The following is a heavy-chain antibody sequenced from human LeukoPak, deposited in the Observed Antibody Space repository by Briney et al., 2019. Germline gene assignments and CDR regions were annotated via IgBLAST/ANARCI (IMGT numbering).Heavy chain of an antibody. V-gene: IGHV3-7*01. D-gene: IGHD3-10*01. CDR3: ARDYYASGGFDY. J-gene: IGHJ4*02. CDR1: GFTFSSYW. Sequence: SGGSLRLSCAASGFTFSSYWMNWVRQAPGKGLEWVANIKQDGTVKYYVDSVKGRFTISRDNAKNSLYLQMDSLRAEDTAVYYCARDYYASGGFDYWGQGTLVTVSS. CDR2: IKQDGTVK.